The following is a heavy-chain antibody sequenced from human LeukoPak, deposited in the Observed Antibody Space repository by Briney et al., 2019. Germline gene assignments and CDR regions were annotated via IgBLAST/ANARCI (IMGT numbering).Heavy chain of an antibody. D-gene: IGHD6-25*01. V-gene: IGHV3-15*01. CDR2: IKSKIDGGTI. J-gene: IGHJ4*02. Sequence: GGSLRLSCAASGFNLTDYWMSWVRQAPGKGLEWVGRIKSKIDGGTIDYAAPVKGRFTISRDDSRNTLYLQMNSLKTEDTAVYYCTTRRQDGCWGQGTLVTVS. CDR3: TTRRQDGC. CDR1: GFNLTDYW.